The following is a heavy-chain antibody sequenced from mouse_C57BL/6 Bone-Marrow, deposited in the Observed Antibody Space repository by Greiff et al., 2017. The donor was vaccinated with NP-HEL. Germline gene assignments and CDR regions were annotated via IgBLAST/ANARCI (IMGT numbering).Heavy chain of an antibody. CDR1: GFNIKDDY. Sequence: EVQLQESGAELVRPGASVELSCTASGFNIKDDYMHWVKQRPEQGLEWIGWIDPENGDTEYASKFQGKATITADTSSNTAYLQLSSLTSEDTAVYYCTVSYSNYWFAYWGQGTLVTVSA. CDR2: IDPENGDT. CDR3: TVSYSNYWFAY. J-gene: IGHJ3*01. V-gene: IGHV14-4*01. D-gene: IGHD2-5*01.